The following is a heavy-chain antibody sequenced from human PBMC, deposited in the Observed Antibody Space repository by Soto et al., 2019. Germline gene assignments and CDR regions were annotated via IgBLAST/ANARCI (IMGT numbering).Heavy chain of an antibody. CDR2: ISYDGSNK. D-gene: IGHD6-13*01. CDR3: ARDKEGDRNRIAAAGTSYSRVYYYYGMDV. V-gene: IGHV3-30-3*01. J-gene: IGHJ6*02. Sequence: GGSLRLSCAASGFTFSSYAMHWVRQAPGKGLEWVAVISYDGSNKYYADSVKGRFTISRDNSKNTLYLQMNSLRAEDTAVYYCARDKEGDRNRIAAAGTSYSRVYYYYGMDVWGQGTTVTVSS. CDR1: GFTFSSYA.